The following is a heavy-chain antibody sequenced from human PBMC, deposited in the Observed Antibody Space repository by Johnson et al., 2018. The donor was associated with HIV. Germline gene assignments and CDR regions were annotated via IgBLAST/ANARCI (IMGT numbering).Heavy chain of an antibody. J-gene: IGHJ3*02. CDR1: GFTFSSYP. CDR3: AKVRGDFWSGYYGGLNDAFDI. CDR2: ISYDGSNT. Sequence: VQLVESGGGVVQPGRSLRLSCVVSGFTFSSYPMHWVRQAPGQGLEWVALISYDGSNTYYADSVRGRFTLPRANSKNTVYLQMNSLRAEDTAVYYCAKVRGDFWSGYYGGLNDAFDIWGQGTMVTVSS. V-gene: IGHV3-30*04. D-gene: IGHD3-3*01.